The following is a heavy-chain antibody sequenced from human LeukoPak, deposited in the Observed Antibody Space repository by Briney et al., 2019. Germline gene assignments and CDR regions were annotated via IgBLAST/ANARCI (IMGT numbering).Heavy chain of an antibody. D-gene: IGHD1-20*01. CDR3: ARVARSITGTTHGGWFDP. CDR2: INPNSGGT. J-gene: IGHJ5*02. Sequence: GASVKVSCKASGYTFTGYFMHWVRQAPGQGLEWMGWINPNSGGTNYAQKFQGRVTMTRDTSISTAYMELSRLRSDDTAVYYCARVARSITGTTHGGWFDPWGQGTLVTVSS. CDR1: GYTFTGYF. V-gene: IGHV1-2*02.